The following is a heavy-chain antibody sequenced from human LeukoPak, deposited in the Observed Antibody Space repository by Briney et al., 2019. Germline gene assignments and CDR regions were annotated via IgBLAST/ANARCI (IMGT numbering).Heavy chain of an antibody. CDR2: ITGSGGNT. J-gene: IGHJ4*02. CDR1: GFTFSNYG. V-gene: IGHV3-23*01. D-gene: IGHD1-26*01. CDR3: ARATTSDY. Sequence: GGSLRLSCAASGFTFSNYGMNWVRQAPGKGLEWVSGITGSGGNTYYADSVKGRFTISRDNSKNTMYLQMNSLRAEDTAVYYCARATTSDYWGQGTLVTVSS.